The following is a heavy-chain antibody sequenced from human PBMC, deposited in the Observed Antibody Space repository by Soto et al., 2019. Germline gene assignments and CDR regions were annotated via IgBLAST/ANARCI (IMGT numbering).Heavy chain of an antibody. CDR3: ARGHDFGGNSDAFDI. V-gene: IGHV1-69*12. CDR1: GGTFSTSS. J-gene: IGHJ3*02. D-gene: IGHD4-17*01. Sequence: QVQLVQSGAEVKKPGSSVKVSCKASGGTFSTSSINWVRQAPGQGLEWMGGIIPIFGTSDYAQNFQCRITITADEPTRTVSMELRSMRADDTAFYYCARGHDFGGNSDAFDILGQGTMVTVSS. CDR2: IIPIFGTS.